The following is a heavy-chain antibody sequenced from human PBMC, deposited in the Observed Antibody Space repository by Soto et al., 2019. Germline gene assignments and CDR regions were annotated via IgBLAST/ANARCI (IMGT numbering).Heavy chain of an antibody. D-gene: IGHD3-22*01. CDR3: AKNLSNSSWSGDLDI. V-gene: IGHV3-23*01. CDR2: ISGYGDNT. Sequence: GKGLEWVSSISGYGDNTYYADSVKGRFTISRDTSKNTLYLHMNNLRAEDMALYYFAKNLSNSSWSGDLDIWGQRTLVTVSS. J-gene: IGHJ4*03.